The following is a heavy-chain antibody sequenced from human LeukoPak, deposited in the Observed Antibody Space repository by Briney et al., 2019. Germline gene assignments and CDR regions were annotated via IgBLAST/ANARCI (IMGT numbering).Heavy chain of an antibody. CDR1: GGSISSSSYY. CDR3: ANSIDFDYGDYYFDY. J-gene: IGHJ4*02. V-gene: IGHV4-39*07. Sequence: SETLSLTCTVSGGSISSSSYYWGWIRQPPGKGLEWIGSIYYSGSTYYNPSLKSRVTISLDTSKNQFSLKLSSVTAADTAVYYCANSIDFDYGDYYFDYWGQGALVTISS. D-gene: IGHD4-17*01. CDR2: IYYSGST.